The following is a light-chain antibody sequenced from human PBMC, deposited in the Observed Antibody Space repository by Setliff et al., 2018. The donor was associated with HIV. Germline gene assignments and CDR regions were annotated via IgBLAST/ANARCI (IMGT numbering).Light chain of an antibody. Sequence: VLTQTPSVSEAPRQRVTISCSGSNSNIGNNAVNWYQQLPGKAPRLLIYYDDLLPSGVSDRFSGSKSGTSASLAISGLQSEDEADYYCAVWDDSLNGRVFGGGT. CDR1: NSNIGNNA. J-gene: IGLJ3*02. V-gene: IGLV1-36*01. CDR3: AVWDDSLNGRV. CDR2: YDD.